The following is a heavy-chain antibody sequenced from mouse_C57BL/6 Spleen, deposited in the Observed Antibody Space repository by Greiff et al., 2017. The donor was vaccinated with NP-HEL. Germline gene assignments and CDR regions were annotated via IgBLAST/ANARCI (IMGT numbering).Heavy chain of an antibody. Sequence: EVQLQQSGPELVKPGASVKISCKASGYTFTDYYMNWVKQSHGKSLEWIGDINPNNGGTSYNQKFKGKATLTVDKSSSTAYMELRSLTSEDSAVYYCARFDGYLFDYWGQGTTLTVSS. V-gene: IGHV1-26*01. CDR3: ARFDGYLFDY. CDR2: INPNNGGT. J-gene: IGHJ2*01. D-gene: IGHD2-3*01. CDR1: GYTFTDYY.